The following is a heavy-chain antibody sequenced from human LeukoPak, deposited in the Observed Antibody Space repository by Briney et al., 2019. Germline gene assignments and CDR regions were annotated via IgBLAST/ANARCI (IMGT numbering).Heavy chain of an antibody. CDR3: ARVRYYDSSGYYWGFDY. Sequence: SETLSLTCTVSGGSISSYYWSWIRQPPGKGLEWSENIYYSGSTNYNPSLKSRVTISVDTSKNQFSLKLSSVTAADTAVYYCARVRYYDSSGYYWGFDYWGQGTLVTVSS. J-gene: IGHJ4*02. CDR1: GGSISSYY. D-gene: IGHD3-22*01. V-gene: IGHV4-59*12. CDR2: IYYSGST.